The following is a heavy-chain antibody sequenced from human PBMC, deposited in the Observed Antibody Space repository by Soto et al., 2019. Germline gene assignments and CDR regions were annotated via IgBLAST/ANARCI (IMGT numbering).Heavy chain of an antibody. CDR2: ISCGDTSE. CDR1: GFTFSSYA. Sequence: PGGSLRLSCAASGFTFSSYAMSWVRQAPGKGLEWVAAISCGDTSESYADSVKGRFTISRDNSKNTLFLQMNSLRPEDTAVYFCSRAPFDSSGYFAYWGQGTLVTVSS. V-gene: IGHV3-23*01. D-gene: IGHD3-22*01. CDR3: SRAPFDSSGYFAY. J-gene: IGHJ4*02.